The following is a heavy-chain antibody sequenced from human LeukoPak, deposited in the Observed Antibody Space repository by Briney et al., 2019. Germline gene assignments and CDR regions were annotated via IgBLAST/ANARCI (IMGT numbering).Heavy chain of an antibody. D-gene: IGHD3-9*01. V-gene: IGHV3-30*18. CDR1: GFTFSSYG. J-gene: IGHJ4*02. Sequence: GRSLRLSCAASGFTFSSYGMHWVRQAPGKGLEWVAVISYDGSNKYYADSVKGRFTISRDNPKNTLYLQMNSLRAEDTAVYYCAKLGFVLRYFDWLWGGAIDYWGQGTLVTVSS. CDR2: ISYDGSNK. CDR3: AKLGFVLRYFDWLWGGAIDY.